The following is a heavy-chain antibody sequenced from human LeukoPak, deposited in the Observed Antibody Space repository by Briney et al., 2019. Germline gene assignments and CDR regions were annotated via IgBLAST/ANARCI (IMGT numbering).Heavy chain of an antibody. CDR2: NYYSGTT. Sequence: SETLSLTCTVSGGSISTYYWSWIRQPPGKGLEWIGYNYYSGTTIPHPSLKSRVTISVDTSKNQFSLRLRSATAADAAVYYCARHGGSGSFDYWGQGTLLTVS. D-gene: IGHD3-3*01. J-gene: IGHJ4*02. CDR1: GGSISTYY. CDR3: ARHGGSGSFDY. V-gene: IGHV4-59*08.